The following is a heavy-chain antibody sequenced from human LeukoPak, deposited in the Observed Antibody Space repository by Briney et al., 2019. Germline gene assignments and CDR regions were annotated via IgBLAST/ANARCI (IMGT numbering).Heavy chain of an antibody. CDR1: GFTFSNYW. CDR3: ARHKYDSGGQNDY. CDR2: INHSGST. J-gene: IGHJ4*02. Sequence: GSLRLSCVASGFTFSNYWMSWVRQPPGKGLEWIGEINHSGSTNYNPSLKSRVTISLDTSKTQFSLKLNSVTAADTAVYYCARHKYDSGGQNDYWGQGTLVTVSS. V-gene: IGHV4-34*01. D-gene: IGHD3-22*01.